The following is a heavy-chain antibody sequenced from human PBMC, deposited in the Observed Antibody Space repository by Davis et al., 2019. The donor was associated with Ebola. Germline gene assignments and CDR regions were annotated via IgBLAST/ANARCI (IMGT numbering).Heavy chain of an antibody. CDR1: GFTLSSYS. V-gene: IGHV3-48*02. Sequence: GESLKTSCAASGFTLSSYSMNLVRQAPGKGLERVSYISSSSSTIYYADSVKGRFTISRDNAKNSLYLQMNSLRDEETAVYYCARDSATYYYDSGSYMAKYYFDYWGQGTLVTVSS. CDR2: ISSSSSTI. CDR3: ARDSATYYYDSGSYMAKYYFDY. J-gene: IGHJ4*02. D-gene: IGHD3-10*01.